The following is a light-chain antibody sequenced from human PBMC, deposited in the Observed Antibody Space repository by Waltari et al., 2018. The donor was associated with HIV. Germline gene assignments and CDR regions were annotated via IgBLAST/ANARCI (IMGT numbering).Light chain of an antibody. Sequence: DIVMTQSPDSLAVSLGERATINCKSSQSVLYSSNNKNYLAWYQQKPRQPPKLLIYWAATRESGVHDRFSGSGSGTDFTLTISSLQAEDVAVYYCQQYYSTPPTFGQGTKVEIK. CDR2: WAA. CDR3: QQYYSTPPT. V-gene: IGKV4-1*01. CDR1: QSVLYSSNNKNY. J-gene: IGKJ1*01.